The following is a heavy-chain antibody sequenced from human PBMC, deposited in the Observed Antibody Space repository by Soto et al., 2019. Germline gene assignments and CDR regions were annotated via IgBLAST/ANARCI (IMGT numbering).Heavy chain of an antibody. Sequence: SETLSLTCSVSGGSMDNFYWSWIRQAPGKGLEWIGYVYHNGRTSYNPSLKSRVSISVDRSKNQFSLNLSSVTAADTAMYYCARIIPLRQKGGGYFDYWGQGTLVTVSS. V-gene: IGHV4-59*01. J-gene: IGHJ4*02. D-gene: IGHD2-21*01. CDR3: ARIIPLRQKGGGYFDY. CDR1: GGSMDNFY. CDR2: VYHNGRT.